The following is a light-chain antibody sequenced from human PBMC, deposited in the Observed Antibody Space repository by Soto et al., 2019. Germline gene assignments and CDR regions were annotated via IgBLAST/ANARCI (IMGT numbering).Light chain of an antibody. J-gene: IGLJ3*02. Sequence: QSVLTQPASVSGSPGQSITISCTGTISDVGSYDLVSWYQQHPGKAPKLMIYEGSKWPSGVSSRFSGSKSGNTASLTISGLQAEDEADYYCCSYAGSSTSWVFGGGTKLTVL. CDR3: CSYAGSSTSWV. CDR1: ISDVGSYDL. CDR2: EGS. V-gene: IGLV2-23*01.